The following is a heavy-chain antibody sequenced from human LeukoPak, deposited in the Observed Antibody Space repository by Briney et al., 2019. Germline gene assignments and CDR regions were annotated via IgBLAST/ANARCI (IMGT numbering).Heavy chain of an antibody. CDR3: ARASDNSGYYHFHY. J-gene: IGHJ4*02. Sequence: GGSLRLSCAASGFTFSTYTMNWVRQAPGKGLEWVSFISSSSSYMYYADSVKGRFTISRDNTKKSLYLQMNSLRAEDTAVYYCARASDNSGYYHFHYWGQGTLVTVSS. CDR1: GFTFSTYT. V-gene: IGHV3-21*01. CDR2: ISSSSSYM. D-gene: IGHD3-22*01.